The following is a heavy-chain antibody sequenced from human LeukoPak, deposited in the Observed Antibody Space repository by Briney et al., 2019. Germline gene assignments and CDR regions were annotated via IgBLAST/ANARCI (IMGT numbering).Heavy chain of an antibody. J-gene: IGHJ6*03. CDR3: AKVPFVVAARDYYYYMDV. CDR2: IRYDGSNK. Sequence: GGSPRPSRAASGFTFSTYGVHRVRQAPGTGLEGVAGIRYDGSNKYYADTVPGRFAISRDNSKNTLYLQMNSLRAEDRAVYYCAKVPFVVAARDYYYYMDVWGKATTVTISS. D-gene: IGHD2-15*01. V-gene: IGHV3-30*02. CDR1: GFTFSTYG.